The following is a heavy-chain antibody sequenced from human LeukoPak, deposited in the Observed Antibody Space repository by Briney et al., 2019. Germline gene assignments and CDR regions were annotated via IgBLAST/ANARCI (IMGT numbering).Heavy chain of an antibody. J-gene: IGHJ4*02. V-gene: IGHV4-59*08. D-gene: IGHD7-27*01. Sequence: PSETLSLTCTVSGGSMDNYYWSWIRQPPGKGLEWIAYAYHTGHTHYNPSLKSRVTISLDTSKSQVSLKVNSVTAADTAVYYCARYGATGGFDYWGQGTLVTVSS. CDR1: GGSMDNYY. CDR3: ARYGATGGFDY. CDR2: AYHTGHT.